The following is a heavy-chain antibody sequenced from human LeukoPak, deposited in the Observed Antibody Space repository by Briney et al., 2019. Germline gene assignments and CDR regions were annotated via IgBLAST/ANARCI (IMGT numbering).Heavy chain of an antibody. CDR3: VRERSGTSSDGFDI. CDR1: GFTFSNYE. D-gene: IGHD1-26*01. Sequence: GGSLRLSCAGSGFTFSNYEMHWVRQVAGGGLEWVSAIGIGGDTFYTGYVKGRFTISRENAKNSFFLQMNSLSAGDTALYYCVRERSGTSSDGFDIWGQGTMVTVSS. CDR2: IGIGGDT. V-gene: IGHV3-13*01. J-gene: IGHJ3*02.